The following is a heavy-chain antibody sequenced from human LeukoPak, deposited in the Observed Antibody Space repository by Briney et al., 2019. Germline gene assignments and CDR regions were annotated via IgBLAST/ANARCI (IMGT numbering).Heavy chain of an antibody. CDR3: TTAPSGYAYMNGWHLDY. J-gene: IGHJ4*02. Sequence: PGGSLRLSCAASGFTFNYGWMSWVRQAPGKGLEWVGRIKSKTDGETTDYAAPVKGRFTISRDDSKNTLYLQMNSLKTEDTALYYCTTAPSGYAYMNGWHLDYWGQGALVTVSS. V-gene: IGHV3-15*01. CDR2: IKSKTDGETT. CDR1: GFTFNYGW. D-gene: IGHD5-18*01.